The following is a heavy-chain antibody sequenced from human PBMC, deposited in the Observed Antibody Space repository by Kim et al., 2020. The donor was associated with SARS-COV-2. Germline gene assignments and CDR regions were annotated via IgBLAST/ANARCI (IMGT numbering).Heavy chain of an antibody. V-gene: IGHV3-30*01. D-gene: IGHD6-13*01. CDR3: ARESRRGIAAAGINFDY. J-gene: IGHJ4*02. Sequence: VTGRYTTSRDNSKNTLYLQMNSLRAEDTAVYYCARESRRGIAAAGINFDYWGQGTLVTVSS.